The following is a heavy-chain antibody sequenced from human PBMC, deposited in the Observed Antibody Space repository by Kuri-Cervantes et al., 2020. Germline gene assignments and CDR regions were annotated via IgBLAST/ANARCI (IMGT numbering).Heavy chain of an antibody. Sequence: GESLKISCAASGFTFNSYGMHWVRQAPGKGLEWVAFIRYDGYDKYYVDSVQGRFTISRDNSKNTLYLKMNSLRAEDTALYYCAKGIGYYFDYWGQGTLVTVSS. CDR2: IRYDGYDK. CDR1: GFTFNSYG. V-gene: IGHV3-30*02. CDR3: AKGIGYYFDY. D-gene: IGHD2-2*03. J-gene: IGHJ4*02.